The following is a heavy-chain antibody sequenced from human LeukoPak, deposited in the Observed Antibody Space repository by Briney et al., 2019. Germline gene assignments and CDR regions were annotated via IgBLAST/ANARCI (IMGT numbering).Heavy chain of an antibody. Sequence: VASVKVSCKASGYTFTGYYIHWVRQAPGQGLEWMGSINPNSGGTNYAQKFQGRITMTWDTSINTAYMELSRLRSDDTAVYYCARLRRYGPIIFLGYFDYWGQGTLVTVSS. CDR2: INPNSGGT. D-gene: IGHD5-18*01. V-gene: IGHV1-2*02. J-gene: IGHJ4*02. CDR1: GYTFTGYY. CDR3: ARLRRYGPIIFLGYFDY.